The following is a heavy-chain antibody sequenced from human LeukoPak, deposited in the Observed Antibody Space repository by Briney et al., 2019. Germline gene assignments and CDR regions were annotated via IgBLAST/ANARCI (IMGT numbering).Heavy chain of an antibody. CDR3: ARDYGDPRFLEWLQYYFDY. V-gene: IGHV3-30-3*01. CDR1: GFTFSSYA. D-gene: IGHD3-3*01. Sequence: GGSLRLSCAASGFTFSSYAMHWVRQAPGKGLEWVAVISYDGSNKYYADSVKGRFTISRDNSKNTLYLQMNSLRAEDTAVYYCARDYGDPRFLEWLQYYFDYWGQGTLVTVSS. J-gene: IGHJ4*02. CDR2: ISYDGSNK.